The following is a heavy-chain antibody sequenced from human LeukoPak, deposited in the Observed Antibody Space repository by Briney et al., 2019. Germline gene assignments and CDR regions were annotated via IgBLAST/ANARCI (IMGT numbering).Heavy chain of an antibody. D-gene: IGHD2-15*01. CDR1: GYTFTGYY. CDR3: ARVIGYCSGGSCYSRAFDI. J-gene: IGHJ3*02. V-gene: IGHV1-2*02. CDR2: INPNSGGT. Sequence: GASVKVSCKASGYTFTGYYMHWVRQAPGQGLEWMGWINPNSGGTNYAQKFQGRVTMTRDTSISTAYMELSRLRSGDTAVYYCARVIGYCSGGSCYSRAFDIWGQGTMVTVSS.